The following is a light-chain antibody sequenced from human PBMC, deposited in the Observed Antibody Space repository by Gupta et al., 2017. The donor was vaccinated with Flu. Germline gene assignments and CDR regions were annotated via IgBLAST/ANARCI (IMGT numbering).Light chain of an antibody. Sequence: DIVMTKSPLSLPVTPGEPASISCRSSQSLLHSNGYNYLDGYLQKPGQSPQLLIYLGSNRASGVPDRFIGSGSGTDFTLNISSVEAEDVCVYYCMQALQTPPSTFGQGTRLEIK. V-gene: IGKV2-28*01. CDR3: MQALQTPPST. J-gene: IGKJ5*01. CDR1: QSLLHSNGYNY. CDR2: LGS.